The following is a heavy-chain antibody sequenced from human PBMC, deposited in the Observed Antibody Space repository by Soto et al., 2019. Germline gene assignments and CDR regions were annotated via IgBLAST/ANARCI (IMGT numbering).Heavy chain of an antibody. CDR2: LSSDGSYK. CDR1: GFEFSVYG. V-gene: IGHV3-30*18. Sequence: GGSLRLSCVASGFEFSVYGLHWIRQARGKGLEWVAILSSDGSYKSYGDSVKGRFVISRDNSKNTMYLQMNNLRVEDTAVYFCAKGGSFDSWGQGIPVTVS. J-gene: IGHJ4*02. CDR3: AKGGSFDS.